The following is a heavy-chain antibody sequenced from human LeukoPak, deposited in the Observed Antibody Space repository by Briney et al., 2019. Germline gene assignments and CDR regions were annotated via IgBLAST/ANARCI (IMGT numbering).Heavy chain of an antibody. CDR3: ARDRPRVGLDY. CDR1: GFTFSSYE. V-gene: IGHV3-48*03. J-gene: IGHJ4*02. Sequence: PGGSLRLSCAASGFTFSSYEMNWVRQAPGKGLEWVSYISISGSTIHYADSVKGRFTISRNNAKNALYLQMNSLRAEDMAVYHCARDRPRVGLDYWGQGTLVTVSS. CDR2: ISISGSTI. D-gene: IGHD2-2*01.